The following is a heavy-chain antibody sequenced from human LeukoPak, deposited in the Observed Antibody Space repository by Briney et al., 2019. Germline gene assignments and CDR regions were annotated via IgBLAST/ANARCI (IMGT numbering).Heavy chain of an antibody. J-gene: IGHJ4*02. Sequence: PSQTLSLTCTVSGGSISSGDYYWSWIRQPPGKGLEWIGYIYYSGSTYYNPSLKSRVTISVDTSKNQFSLKLSSVTAADTAVYYCAREGKKATYYDFWSGPPKVWGQGTLVTVSS. CDR3: AREGKKATYYDFWSGPPKV. CDR2: IYYSGST. CDR1: GGSISSGDYY. V-gene: IGHV4-30-4*08. D-gene: IGHD3-3*01.